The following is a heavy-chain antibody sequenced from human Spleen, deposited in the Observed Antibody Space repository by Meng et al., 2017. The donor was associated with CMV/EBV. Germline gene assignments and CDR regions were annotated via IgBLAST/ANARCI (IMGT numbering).Heavy chain of an antibody. CDR3: ARSYSGSSWFDY. Sequence: VSCKASGYTFTGYFVHWVRQAPEQGLEWMGWNSPYSGVTRFAQKFKGRVTMTTDMSIHTAYMQLSSLTFDDTAVYYCARSYSGSSWFDYWGQGTLVTV. D-gene: IGHD6-13*01. J-gene: IGHJ5*01. CDR2: NSPYSGVT. CDR1: GYTFTGYF. V-gene: IGHV1-2*02.